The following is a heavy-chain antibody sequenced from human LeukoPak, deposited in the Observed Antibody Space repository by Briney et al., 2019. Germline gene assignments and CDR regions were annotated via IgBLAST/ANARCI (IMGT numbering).Heavy chain of an antibody. CDR3: ARGWELLYWYGMDV. D-gene: IGHD1-26*01. CDR1: GFTFITYA. Sequence: LRLSFAASGFTFITYAMHWVRQAPGKGLEWVAVIWYDGSNKYYADSVKGRFTISRDNSKTTLYLQMNSLRAEDTAVYYCARGWELLYWYGMDVWGQGTTVTVSS. V-gene: IGHV3-33*01. J-gene: IGHJ6*02. CDR2: IWYDGSNK.